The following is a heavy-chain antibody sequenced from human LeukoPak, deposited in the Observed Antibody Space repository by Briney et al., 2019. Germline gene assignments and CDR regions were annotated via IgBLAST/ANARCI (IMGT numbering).Heavy chain of an antibody. D-gene: IGHD4-17*01. CDR2: INHSGST. J-gene: IGHJ5*02. CDR3: ARGRSDYGDYLNWFDP. V-gene: IGHV4-34*01. CDR1: GFTFSSYW. Sequence: GSLRLSCAASGFTFSSYWMSWVRQAPGKGLEWIGEINHSGSTNYNPSLKSQVTISVDTSKNQFSLKLSSVTAADTAVYYCARGRSDYGDYLNWFDPWGQGTLVTVSS.